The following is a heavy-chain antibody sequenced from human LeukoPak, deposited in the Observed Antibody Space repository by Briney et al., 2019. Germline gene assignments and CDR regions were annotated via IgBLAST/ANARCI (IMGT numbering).Heavy chain of an antibody. D-gene: IGHD1-20*01. J-gene: IGHJ3*02. Sequence: ASVKVSCKASGFTFTSSAVQWARQARGQRLEWIGWIVVGSSNTNYAQKFQERVTITRDMSTSTAYMELSSLRSEDTAVYYCAAAAMLYNWSDVISFDIWGQGTMVTVSS. CDR3: AAAAMLYNWSDVISFDI. V-gene: IGHV1-58*01. CDR1: GFTFTSSA. CDR2: IVVGSSNT.